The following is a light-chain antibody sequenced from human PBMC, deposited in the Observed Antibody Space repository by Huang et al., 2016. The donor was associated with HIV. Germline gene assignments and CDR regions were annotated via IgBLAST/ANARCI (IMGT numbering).Light chain of an antibody. CDR3: QQYYSTPA. Sequence: DIVMTQSPDSLPVSLGERATINCKSSQRVLDSSNKKNYLAWYQQKPGQPPKRLLYWDSVRESGVPDRFRGSGSGTEFTLTINNLQAEDVAVYYCQQYYSTPAFGQGTNVDI. CDR2: WDS. CDR1: QRVLDSSNKKNY. V-gene: IGKV4-1*01. J-gene: IGKJ1*01.